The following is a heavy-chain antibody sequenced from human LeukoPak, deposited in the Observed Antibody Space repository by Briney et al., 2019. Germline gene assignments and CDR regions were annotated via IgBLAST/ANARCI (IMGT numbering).Heavy chain of an antibody. V-gene: IGHV3-53*01. D-gene: IGHD4-17*01. J-gene: IGHJ4*02. Sequence: GGSLRLSCAASGFIVSSTYMNWVRQAPGEGLEWVSIIYRDGSTYYADYVRGRFTISRDNSKNTLYLQMNSLRVEDTAVYYCARDSGDGDYEPLDYWGQGTLVTVSS. CDR1: GFIVSSTY. CDR2: IYRDGST. CDR3: ARDSGDGDYEPLDY.